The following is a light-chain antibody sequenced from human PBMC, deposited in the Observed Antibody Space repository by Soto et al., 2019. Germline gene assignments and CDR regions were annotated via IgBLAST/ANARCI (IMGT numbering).Light chain of an antibody. Sequence: EIGMTQSPATASVSPGDRVTLSCRASQSVRSNSAWYQQKPGQVPRLLIYGASTRATGIPARFSGSGYETEFTLTIISLQSEDFAVYYGQPYNTFWTFGPGTKV. CDR3: QPYNTFWT. CDR2: GAS. V-gene: IGKV3-15*01. CDR1: QSVRSN. J-gene: IGKJ1*01.